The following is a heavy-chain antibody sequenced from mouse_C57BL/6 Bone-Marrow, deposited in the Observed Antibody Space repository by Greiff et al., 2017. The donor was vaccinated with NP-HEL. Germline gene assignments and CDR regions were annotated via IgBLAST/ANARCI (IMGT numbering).Heavy chain of an antibody. D-gene: IGHD1-1*01. J-gene: IGHJ4*01. V-gene: IGHV1-22*01. Sequence: VQLKESGPELVKPGASVKMSCKASGYTFTDYNMHWVKQSHGKSLEWIGYINPNNGGTSYNQKFKGKATLTVNKSSSTAYMELRSLTSEDSAVYYCARRDYYGSRGAMDYWGQGTSVTVSS. CDR3: ARRDYYGSRGAMDY. CDR1: GYTFTDYN. CDR2: INPNNGGT.